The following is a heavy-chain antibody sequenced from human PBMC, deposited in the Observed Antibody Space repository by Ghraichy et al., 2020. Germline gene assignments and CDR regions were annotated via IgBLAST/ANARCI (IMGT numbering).Heavy chain of an antibody. CDR3: SRAPGVGWAENWFDP. CDR1: GGSINNYY. V-gene: IGHV4-59*01. J-gene: IGHJ5*02. D-gene: IGHD1-14*01. Sequence: SETLSLTCTVSGGSINNYYWTWSRQPPGEGLEWIGYIHSRGNTNYNPSLKSRVSISLDQSNNEFSLSLTSVTAADTAVYYCSRAPGVGWAENWFDPWGQGVLVTVSS. CDR2: IHSRGNT.